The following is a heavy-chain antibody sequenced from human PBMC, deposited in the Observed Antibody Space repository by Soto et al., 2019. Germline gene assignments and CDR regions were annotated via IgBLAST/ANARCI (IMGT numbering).Heavy chain of an antibody. CDR3: AIPATSDFDY. CDR1: GGSISSSNW. V-gene: IGHV4-4*02. J-gene: IGHJ4*02. Sequence: ETLSLTCAVSGGSISSSNWWTWVRQPPGKGLEWIGEIYHSGTTNYNPSLKSRVVISGDRFRNHLSLTLSSVTAADTAVYYCAIPATSDFDYWGQGILVTVSS. D-gene: IGHD4-4*01. CDR2: IYHSGTT.